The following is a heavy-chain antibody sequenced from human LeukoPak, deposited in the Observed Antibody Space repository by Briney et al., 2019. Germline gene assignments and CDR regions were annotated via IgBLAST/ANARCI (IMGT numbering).Heavy chain of an antibody. CDR1: GFTFSDYS. J-gene: IGHJ6*04. Sequence: PGGSLRLSCAASGFTFSDYSMNWVPQAPGKGLEWIAYINSSSITIYHADSVKGRFSISRDNAKNSVYLQMNSLRGEDTALYYCARSYASGPDRYLDVWGKGTTVTVSS. CDR3: ARSYASGPDRYLDV. V-gene: IGHV3-48*04. CDR2: INSSSITI. D-gene: IGHD3-10*01.